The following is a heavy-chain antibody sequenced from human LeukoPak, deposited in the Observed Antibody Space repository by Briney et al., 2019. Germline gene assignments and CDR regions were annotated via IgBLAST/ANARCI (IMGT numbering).Heavy chain of an antibody. CDR2: IYYSGST. J-gene: IGHJ3*02. CDR1: GGSISSYY. CDR3: ARGVAVHAFDI. D-gene: IGHD2-21*01. V-gene: IGHV4-59*01. Sequence: SETLSLTCTVSGGSISSYYWSWIRQPPGKGLEWIGYIYYSGSTDYNPSLKSRVTISVDTSKNQFSLKLSSVTAADTAVYYCARGVAVHAFDIWGQGTMVTVYS.